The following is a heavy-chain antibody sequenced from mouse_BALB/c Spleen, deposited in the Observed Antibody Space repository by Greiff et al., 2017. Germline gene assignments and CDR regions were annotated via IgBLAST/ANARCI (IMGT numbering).Heavy chain of an antibody. CDR3: ERGDGYYPGDY. D-gene: IGHD2-3*01. Sequence: VQLQESGAGLVKPGGSLKLSCTASGFTFTSYAMSWVRQTPEKRLEWVASISSGGSTYYPDSGKGRFTISSDNARTILNLQMSSLRAEDTALYCCERGDGYYPGDYWGQGTLVTVSA. CDR2: ISSGGST. J-gene: IGHJ3*01. CDR1: GFTFTSYA. V-gene: IGHV5-6-5*01.